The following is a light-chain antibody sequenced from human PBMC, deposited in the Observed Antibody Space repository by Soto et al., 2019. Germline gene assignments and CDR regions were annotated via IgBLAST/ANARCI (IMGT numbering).Light chain of an antibody. J-gene: IGLJ1*01. V-gene: IGLV2-14*01. CDR2: EVS. CDR3: SSYRSSSTLYV. Sequence: QSVLTQPASVSGSPGQSITISCTGTSSDVGGYNYVSWYQQHPGKAPKLMIYEVSNRPSGVSNRFSGSKSGNTASLTISGLQAEDEADYYCSSYRSSSTLYVFGTGTKLTVL. CDR1: SSDVGGYNY.